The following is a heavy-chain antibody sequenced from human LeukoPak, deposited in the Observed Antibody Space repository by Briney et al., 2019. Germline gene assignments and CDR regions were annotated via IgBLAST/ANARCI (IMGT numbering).Heavy chain of an antibody. J-gene: IGHJ4*01. CDR2: IDGRTT. CDR1: EFDFFGYG. CDR3: ARELPREVTLDY. V-gene: IGHV3-74*01. D-gene: IGHD2-21*02. Sequence: GGSLRLSCVASEFDFFGYGMQCVRQAPGKGLVWVSRIDGRTTSYADSVKGRFTISRDNAKNTLYLEMKSLRVEDTGVYYCARELPREVTLDYWGQGTLVTVSP.